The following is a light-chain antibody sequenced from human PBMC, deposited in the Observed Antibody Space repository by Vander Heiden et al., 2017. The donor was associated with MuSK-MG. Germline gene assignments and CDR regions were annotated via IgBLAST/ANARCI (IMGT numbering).Light chain of an antibody. CDR3: ATWDDKWNGVV. CDR2: YND. CDR1: SANIGNNA. V-gene: IGLV1-36*01. Sequence: QSVLTQPPSVSEAPRQRVTISCSGSSANIGNNAVVWYQQRAGKDPKLLIYYNDLMGSGVSDRFSGSKSGTSAALASSGLQAEDEADYYCATWDDKWNGVVFGGGTKRTVL. J-gene: IGLJ2*01.